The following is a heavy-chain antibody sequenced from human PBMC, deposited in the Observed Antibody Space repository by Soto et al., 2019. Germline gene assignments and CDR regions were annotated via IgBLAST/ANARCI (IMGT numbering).Heavy chain of an antibody. V-gene: IGHV1-58*01. D-gene: IGHD4-17*01. J-gene: IGHJ4*02. CDR1: GFTFTSSA. CDR2: IVVGSGNT. Sequence: SVKVSCKASGFTFTSSAVQWVRQARGQRLEWIGWIVVGSGNTSYAQKFQERVTITRDMSTSTAYMELSSLRSEDTAVYYCAASYYYGDYGQYYFDYWGQGTLVTVSS. CDR3: AASYYYGDYGQYYFDY.